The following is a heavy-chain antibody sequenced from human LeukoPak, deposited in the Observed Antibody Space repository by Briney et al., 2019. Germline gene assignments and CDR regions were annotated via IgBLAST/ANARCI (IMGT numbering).Heavy chain of an antibody. J-gene: IGHJ4*02. CDR3: AMTTVTTFFSASDDS. Sequence: PSETLSLTCTVSGGSISSSSYYWGWIRQPPGKRLEWIGSLYYGGRTYYNPSLKSRVTISVDTSKNQFSLRLSSVTAADTAVYYCAMTTVTTFFSASDDSWGQGTLVTVSS. D-gene: IGHD4-17*01. CDR2: LYYGGRT. CDR1: GGSISSSSYY. V-gene: IGHV4-39*01.